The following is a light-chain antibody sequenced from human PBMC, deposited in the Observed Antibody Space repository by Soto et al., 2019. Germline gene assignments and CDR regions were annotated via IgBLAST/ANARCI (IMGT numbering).Light chain of an antibody. CDR2: GAS. CDR3: QHYGGSPRT. Sequence: EIVLTQSPGTLSLSPGERATLSCRASQSVSSSYLAWYQQKPGQAPRLLIYGASSRATGIPDRFSGSGSGTDFTLTISRLEPEDFEVYYCQHYGGSPRTFGQGTKVDIK. CDR1: QSVSSSY. V-gene: IGKV3-20*01. J-gene: IGKJ1*01.